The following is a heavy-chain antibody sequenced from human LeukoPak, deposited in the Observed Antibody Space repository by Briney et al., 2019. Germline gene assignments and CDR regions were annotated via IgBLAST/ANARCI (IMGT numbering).Heavy chain of an antibody. Sequence: GGSLRLSXAASGFTFSDYYMSWIRQAPGKGLEWVSYISSSGSTIYHADSVKGRFTISRDNAKNSLYLQMNSLRAEDTAVYYCARDLDSEDYFDYWGQGTLVTVSS. CDR3: ARDLDSEDYFDY. CDR2: ISSSGSTI. V-gene: IGHV3-11*04. D-gene: IGHD3/OR15-3a*01. CDR1: GFTFSDYY. J-gene: IGHJ4*02.